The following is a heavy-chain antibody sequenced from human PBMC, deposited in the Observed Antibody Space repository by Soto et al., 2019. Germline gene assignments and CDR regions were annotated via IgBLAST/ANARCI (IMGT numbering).Heavy chain of an antibody. Sequence: GGSLRLSCAVSGFTFDNYAMSWVRQAPGKGLEWVSTLSSGGGITDYADFAKGRFAISRDNSGKTMYQLMNSLRAEDTAVYYCAKALHQSCSHSRCSVSDSWGQGTLVTVSS. CDR1: GFTFDNYA. V-gene: IGHV3-23*01. D-gene: IGHD2-2*01. CDR2: LSSGGGIT. J-gene: IGHJ4*02. CDR3: AKALHQSCSHSRCSVSDS.